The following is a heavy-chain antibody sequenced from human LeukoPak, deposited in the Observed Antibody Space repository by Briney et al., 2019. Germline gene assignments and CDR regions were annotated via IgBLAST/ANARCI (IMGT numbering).Heavy chain of an antibody. CDR3: AILVYYGPRIPFDP. CDR1: GYSLTSYW. Sequence: GEPLKISCRGSGYSLTSYWISWVRQMPGKGVEWMVRIDPSDSYSNYSAYFQGLVTSSADKFNSTAYLQWSSLNASDNAMYYCAILVYYGPRIPFDPWGQGTLVTVSS. J-gene: IGHJ5*02. CDR2: IDPSDSYS. D-gene: IGHD3-10*01. V-gene: IGHV5-10-1*01.